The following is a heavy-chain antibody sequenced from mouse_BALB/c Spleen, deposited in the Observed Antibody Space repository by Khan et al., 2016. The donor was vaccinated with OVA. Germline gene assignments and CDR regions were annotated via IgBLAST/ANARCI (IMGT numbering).Heavy chain of an antibody. CDR2: INSNGGST. Sequence: EVELVESGGGLVQPGGSLKLSCAASGFTFSSYGMSWVRQTPDKRLELVATINSNGGSTYYPDSVKVRFTISRDNVKNTLYLQMSSLKSDDTAMYYCARMARTINWGQGTTLTVSS. J-gene: IGHJ2*01. CDR3: ARMARTIN. V-gene: IGHV5-6-3*01. CDR1: GFTFSSYG.